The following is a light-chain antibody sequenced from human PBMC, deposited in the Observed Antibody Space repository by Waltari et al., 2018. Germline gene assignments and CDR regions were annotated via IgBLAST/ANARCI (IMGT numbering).Light chain of an antibody. CDR1: QDISNR. CDR3: QQANSFPLT. Sequence: TCRASQDISNRLAWYQQRPDKAPMLLIYGASRLQSGVPSRFSGSRSGTDFTLTISSVQPEDVATYYCQQANSFPLTFGQGTRLDIK. J-gene: IGKJ5*01. V-gene: IGKV1-12*01. CDR2: GAS.